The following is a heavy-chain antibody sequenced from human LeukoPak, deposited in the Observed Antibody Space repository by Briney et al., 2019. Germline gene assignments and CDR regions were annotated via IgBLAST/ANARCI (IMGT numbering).Heavy chain of an antibody. V-gene: IGHV3-48*02. CDR1: GFTFSSYS. Sequence: PGGSLRLSCAASGFTFSSYSMNWVRQAPGRGLEWVSYISSSSSTIYYADSVKGRFTISRDNAKNSLYLQMNSLRDEDTAVYYCARERGPEGYYYYYYMDVWGKGTTVTVSS. CDR3: ARERGPEGYYYYYYMDV. CDR2: ISSSSSTI. J-gene: IGHJ6*03. D-gene: IGHD3-10*01.